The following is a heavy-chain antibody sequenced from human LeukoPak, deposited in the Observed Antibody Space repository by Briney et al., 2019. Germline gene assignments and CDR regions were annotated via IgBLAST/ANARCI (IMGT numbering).Heavy chain of an antibody. CDR1: GFTFSSYA. CDR2: ISGSGGST. J-gene: IGHJ4*02. Sequence: GGSLRLSCAASGFTFSSYATSWVRQAPGKGLEWVSAISGSGGSTYYADSVKGRFTVSRDNSKNTLYLQMNSLRAEDTAVYYCAKDPNYYGSGSYFDYWGQGTLVTVSS. CDR3: AKDPNYYGSGSYFDY. D-gene: IGHD3-10*01. V-gene: IGHV3-23*01.